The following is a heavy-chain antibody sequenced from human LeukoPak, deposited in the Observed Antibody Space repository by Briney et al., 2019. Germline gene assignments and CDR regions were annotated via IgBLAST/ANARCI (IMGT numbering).Heavy chain of an antibody. J-gene: IGHJ6*02. Sequence: GGSLRLSCAASGFTVSSNYMSWVRQAPGKGLEWVSVIYSGGSTYYADSVKGRFTISRDNSKNTLYLQMNSLRAEDTAVYYCARDPSEYYGMDVWGQGTTVTVSS. CDR2: IYSGGST. V-gene: IGHV3-53*01. D-gene: IGHD2/OR15-2a*01. CDR3: ARDPSEYYGMDV. CDR1: GFTVSSNY.